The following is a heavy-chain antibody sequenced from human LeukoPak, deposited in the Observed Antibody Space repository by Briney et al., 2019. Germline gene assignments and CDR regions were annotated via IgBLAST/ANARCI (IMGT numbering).Heavy chain of an antibody. CDR1: GGSISSYY. J-gene: IGHJ5*02. Sequence: KPSETLSLTCTVSGGSISSYYWSWIRQPPGKGLEWIGYIYYSGSTNYNPSLKSRVTISVDTSKNQFSLKLSSVTAADTAVYYCARVWKTSRKWFDPWGQGTLVTVSS. V-gene: IGHV4-59*12. CDR3: ARVWKTSRKWFDP. CDR2: IYYSGST. D-gene: IGHD2-2*01.